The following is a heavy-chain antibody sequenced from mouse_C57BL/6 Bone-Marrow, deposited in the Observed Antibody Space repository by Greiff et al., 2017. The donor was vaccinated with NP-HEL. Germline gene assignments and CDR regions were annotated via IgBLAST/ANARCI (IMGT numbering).Heavy chain of an antibody. Sequence: QVQLQQSGAELVRPGTSVKVSCKASGYAFTNYLIEWVKQRPGQGLEWIGVINPGSGGTNYNEKFKGKATLTADKSSSTAYMQLSSLTSEDSAVYFCAREGYYYDPYFYYWGQGTTLTVSS. CDR2: INPGSGGT. CDR1: GYAFTNYL. V-gene: IGHV1-54*01. J-gene: IGHJ2*01. CDR3: AREGYYYDPYFYY. D-gene: IGHD2-4*01.